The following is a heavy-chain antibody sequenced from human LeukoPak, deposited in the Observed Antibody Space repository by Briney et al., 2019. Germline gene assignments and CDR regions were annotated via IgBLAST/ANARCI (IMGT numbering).Heavy chain of an antibody. J-gene: IGHJ6*02. CDR2: ISSSGSTI. D-gene: IGHD5-12*01. CDR1: GFTFSSYE. Sequence: GGSLRLSCAASGFTFSSYEMNWVRQAPGKGLEWVSSISSSGSTIYYADSVKGRFTISRDNAKNSLYLQMNSLRAEDTAVYYCARAGYPSGYDWGAYYYYGMDVWGQGTTVTVSS. V-gene: IGHV3-48*03. CDR3: ARAGYPSGYDWGAYYYYGMDV.